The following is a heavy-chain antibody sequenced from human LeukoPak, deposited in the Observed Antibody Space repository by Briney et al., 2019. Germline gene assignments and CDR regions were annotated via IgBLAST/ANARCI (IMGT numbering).Heavy chain of an antibody. CDR1: GGSISTYY. D-gene: IGHD3-22*01. V-gene: IGHV4-59*01. Sequence: SETLSLTCTVSGGSISTYYWSWIRQPPGKGLEWIGYIYYSGSTNYNPSLKSRVTISVDTSKNQFSLKLSSVTAADTAVYYCARVTGYMIEDYFDYWGQGALVTVSS. CDR2: IYYSGST. CDR3: ARVTGYMIEDYFDY. J-gene: IGHJ4*02.